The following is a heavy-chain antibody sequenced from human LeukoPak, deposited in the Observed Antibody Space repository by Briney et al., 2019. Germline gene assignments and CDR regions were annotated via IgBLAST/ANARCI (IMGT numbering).Heavy chain of an antibody. J-gene: IGHJ5*02. Sequence: ASVKVSCKASGYTFTSYYMHWVRQAPGQGLEWMGRINPNNGGSKYAQKFQGRVTMTRDTSISTAYMELSSLKSDDTAVYYCAANYGSGTSSWGQGTLVTVSS. D-gene: IGHD3-10*01. V-gene: IGHV1-2*06. CDR3: AANYGSGTSS. CDR1: GYTFTSYY. CDR2: INPNNGGS.